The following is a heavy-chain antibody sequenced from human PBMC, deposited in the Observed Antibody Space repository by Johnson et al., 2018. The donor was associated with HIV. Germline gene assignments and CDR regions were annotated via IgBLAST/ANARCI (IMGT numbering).Heavy chain of an antibody. D-gene: IGHD2-15*01. Sequence: QVQLVESGGGLVQPGGSLRLSCAASGFTFSSYAMSWVRQAPGKGLEWVAVMWYDGSNKYYADSVKGRFTISRDNSKNTLYLQMNSLRVEDTAVYYCAKGQVARGAFDIWGQGTMVTVSS. J-gene: IGHJ3*02. CDR2: MWYDGSNK. CDR3: AKGQVARGAFDI. CDR1: GFTFSSYA. V-gene: IGHV3-33*06.